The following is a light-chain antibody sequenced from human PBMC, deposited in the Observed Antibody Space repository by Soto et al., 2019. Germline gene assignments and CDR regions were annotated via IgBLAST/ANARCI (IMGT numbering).Light chain of an antibody. Sequence: EIVMTQYPATLSVSPGERATLSCRASQSGSSNLAWYQRKPGQVPRLLIYDASTRATGVPARFSGSGSGTEFTLTISSLQSEDFAVYYCQQYNDWPLTFGGGTKVEIK. CDR1: QSGSSN. CDR2: DAS. V-gene: IGKV3-15*01. CDR3: QQYNDWPLT. J-gene: IGKJ4*01.